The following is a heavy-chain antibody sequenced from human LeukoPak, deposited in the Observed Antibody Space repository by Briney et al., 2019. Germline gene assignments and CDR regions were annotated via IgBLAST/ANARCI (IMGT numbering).Heavy chain of an antibody. Sequence: SQTLSLTCAISGDSVSSNTAAWNWIRQSPSRGLEWLGRTYYRSRWFTDYAVSVESRIPITPDTSKNQFSLQLNSVTPEDTAVYYCVRDDLGIGVPFDSWGQGTLVTVSS. D-gene: IGHD7-27*01. CDR3: VRDDLGIGVPFDS. J-gene: IGHJ4*02. CDR1: GDSVSSNTAA. V-gene: IGHV6-1*01. CDR2: TYYRSRWFT.